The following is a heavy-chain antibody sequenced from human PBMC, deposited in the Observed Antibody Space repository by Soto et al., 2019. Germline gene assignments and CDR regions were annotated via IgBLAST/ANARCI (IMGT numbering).Heavy chain of an antibody. V-gene: IGHV4-39*01. CDR1: GGSISSSSYY. D-gene: IGHD2-2*01. J-gene: IGHJ6*03. Sequence: SETLSLTCTVSGGSISSSSYYWGWIRQPPGKGLEWIGSIYYSGSTYYNPSLKSRVTISVDTSKNQFSLKLSSVTAADTAVYYCARLWDIVVVPAATANYDMAVWGKGTTVTVSS. CDR2: IYYSGST. CDR3: ARLWDIVVVPAATANYDMAV.